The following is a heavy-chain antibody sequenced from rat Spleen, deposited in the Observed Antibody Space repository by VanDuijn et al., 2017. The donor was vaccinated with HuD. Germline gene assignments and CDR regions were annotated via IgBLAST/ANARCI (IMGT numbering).Heavy chain of an antibody. J-gene: IGHJ3*01. Sequence: QVQLKESGPGLVQPSQTLSLTCTVSGFSLIRYNVHWVRQPPGEGLEWMGRMTYNGDTSYNSALISRLSISSDTSKNQVFLKMNSLQTDDTGTYYCTIHPRYWGRGTLVTVSS. V-gene: IGHV2-63*01. D-gene: IGHD3-1*01. CDR1: GFSLIRYN. CDR3: TIHPRY. CDR2: MTYNGDT.